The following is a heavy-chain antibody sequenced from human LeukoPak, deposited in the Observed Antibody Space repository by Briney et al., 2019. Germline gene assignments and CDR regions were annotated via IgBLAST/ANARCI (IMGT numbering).Heavy chain of an antibody. CDR2: ISSSSSTI. V-gene: IGHV3-11*04. J-gene: IGHJ4*02. CDR1: GLTFSDYY. Sequence: GGSLRLSCAASGLTFSDYYMSWIRQAPGKGLEWVSYISSSSSTIYYADSVKGRFTISGDNAKNSLYLQMNSLRDEDTAVYYCARDQPGNWNYLGFDYWGQGTLVTVSS. D-gene: IGHD1-7*01. CDR3: ARDQPGNWNYLGFDY.